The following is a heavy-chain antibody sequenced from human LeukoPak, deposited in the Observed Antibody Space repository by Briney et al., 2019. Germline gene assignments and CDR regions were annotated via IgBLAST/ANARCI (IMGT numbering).Heavy chain of an antibody. Sequence: GGSLRLSCAASGFTFSSYWMSWVRQAPGKGLEWVAKIKQDGSDKYYVDSVKGRFTISRDNAKNSLFLQMNSLKVEDTAVYYCARVERMGRLDYWGQGTLVTVSS. CDR3: ARVERMGRLDY. J-gene: IGHJ4*02. CDR2: IKQDGSDK. V-gene: IGHV3-7*01. D-gene: IGHD1-26*01. CDR1: GFTFSSYW.